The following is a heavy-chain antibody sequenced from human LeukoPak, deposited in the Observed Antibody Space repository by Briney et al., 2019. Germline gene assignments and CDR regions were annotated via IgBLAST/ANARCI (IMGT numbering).Heavy chain of an antibody. J-gene: IGHJ6*02. CDR2: IKQDGSEK. Sequence: PGGSLRVSCAASGFTFSNYWMSWVRQAPGKGLEGVANIKQDGSEKGYVDSVKGRFTISRDNAKNSLYLQMNSLRAEDTAVYYCARDRWELLSNSYHYCGLDVWGQGTTVTVSS. CDR1: GFTFSNYW. V-gene: IGHV3-7*01. CDR3: ARDRWELLSNSYHYCGLDV. D-gene: IGHD2-15*01.